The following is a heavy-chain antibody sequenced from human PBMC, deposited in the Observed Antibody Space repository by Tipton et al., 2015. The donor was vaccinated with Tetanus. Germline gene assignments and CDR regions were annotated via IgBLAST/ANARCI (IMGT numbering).Heavy chain of an antibody. J-gene: IGHJ3*01. D-gene: IGHD2-21*02. CDR3: ARGPAFCGDDCPSRGGVFDV. CDR2: IYSSGST. V-gene: IGHV4-59*08. CDR1: GGSITSYY. Sequence: TLSLTCTVSGGSITSYYWSWIRQPPGKGLEWIGYIYSSGSTNYSPSYNPSLKSRLTISADTSKNQVSLKVSSVTAADTALYYCARGPAFCGDDCPSRGGVFDVWSPGTLITVSS.